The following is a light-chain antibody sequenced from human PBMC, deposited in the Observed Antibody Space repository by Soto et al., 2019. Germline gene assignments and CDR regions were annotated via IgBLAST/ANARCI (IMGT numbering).Light chain of an antibody. CDR2: DVT. Sequence: QSVLTQPRSVCGSPGQSVTSSCTGTTSDVRSWIYVCWHQQHPGKAPKLLIYDVTKRPSGVPERFSGSKSGNTASLTISGLQAEDEADYYCCSYAGTYSYVFGTGTKVTVL. CDR1: TSDVRSWIY. CDR3: CSYAGTYSYV. J-gene: IGLJ1*01. V-gene: IGLV2-11*01.